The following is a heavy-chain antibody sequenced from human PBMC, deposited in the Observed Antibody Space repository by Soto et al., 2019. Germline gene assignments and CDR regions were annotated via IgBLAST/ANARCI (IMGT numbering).Heavy chain of an antibody. J-gene: IGHJ4*02. CDR1: GGSISSYY. Sequence: SETLSLTCTVSGGSISSYYWSWIRQPPGKGLEWIGYIYYSGSTNYNPSLKSRVTISVDTSKNQFSLKLSSVTAADTAVYCCARVNPTNYYYGSGSYDYWGQGTLVTVSS. CDR3: ARVNPTNYYYGSGSYDY. CDR2: IYYSGST. D-gene: IGHD3-10*01. V-gene: IGHV4-59*01.